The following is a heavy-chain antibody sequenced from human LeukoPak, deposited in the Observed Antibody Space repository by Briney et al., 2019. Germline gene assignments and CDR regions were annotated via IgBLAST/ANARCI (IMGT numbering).Heavy chain of an antibody. V-gene: IGHV3-23*01. CDR1: GFYFRNYA. CDR2: ISNGGVAT. J-gene: IGHJ5*02. D-gene: IGHD2-15*01. Sequence: GGSRRLSCAASGFYFRNYAMTWVRQAPGKGLEWVSGISNGGVATYYADSVKGRITASRDNSKNTLYLQMNSLRADDTAIYYCAKGPDKYCTAGSCYGASWGQGTQVTVSS. CDR3: AKGPDKYCTAGSCYGAS.